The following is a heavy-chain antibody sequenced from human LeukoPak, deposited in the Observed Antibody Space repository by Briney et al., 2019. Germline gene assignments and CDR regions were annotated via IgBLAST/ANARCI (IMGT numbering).Heavy chain of an antibody. CDR2: MNPNSGNT. J-gene: IGHJ4*02. V-gene: IGHV1-8*01. Sequence: GASLKVSCTASGYTFTGYDINWVRQATGQGLEWMGWMNPNSGNTGYAQKFQGRVTMTRNTSISTADMELSSLRSEDTAVYYCAITPDYRTGYYFDYWGQGTLVTVSS. D-gene: IGHD4-11*01. CDR1: GYTFTGYD. CDR3: AITPDYRTGYYFDY.